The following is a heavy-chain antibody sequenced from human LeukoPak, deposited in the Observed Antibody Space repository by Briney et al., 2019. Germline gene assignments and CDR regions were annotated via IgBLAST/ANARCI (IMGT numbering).Heavy chain of an antibody. CDR3: ARDQGSGWSPDNWFDP. Sequence: ASVKVSCKASGYTFTSYYMHWVRQAPGQGLEWMGLINPSGGRTTYAQKFQGRVTLTRDMSTSTVYMELSSLRSEDTAVYYCARDQGSGWSPDNWFDPWGQGTLVTVSS. D-gene: IGHD6-19*01. CDR1: GYTFTSYY. CDR2: INPSGGRT. J-gene: IGHJ5*02. V-gene: IGHV1-46*01.